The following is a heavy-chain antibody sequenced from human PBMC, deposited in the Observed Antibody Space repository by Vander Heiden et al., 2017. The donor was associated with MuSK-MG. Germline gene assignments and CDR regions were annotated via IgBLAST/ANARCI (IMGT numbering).Heavy chain of an antibody. Sequence: EVQLVESGGGLVKPGGSLRLSCAASGFTFSSYSMNWVRQAPGKGLEWVSSISSSSSYIYYADAVKGRFTISRDNAKNSMYLQMKRMRAEDTAVYYFARGGGAGFDAFDIWGQGTMVTVSS. CDR2: ISSSSSYI. CDR1: GFTFSSYS. CDR3: ARGGGAGFDAFDI. J-gene: IGHJ3*02. V-gene: IGHV3-21*01.